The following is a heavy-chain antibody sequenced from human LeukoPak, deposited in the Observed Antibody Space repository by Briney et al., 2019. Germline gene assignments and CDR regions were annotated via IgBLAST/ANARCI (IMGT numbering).Heavy chain of an antibody. J-gene: IGHJ4*02. V-gene: IGHV2-5*02. CDR3: VHGRYGGNLAY. D-gene: IGHD5-12*01. CDR1: GFSLTTSGVG. CDR2: IYWDDDK. Sequence: SGPTLVNPTQTLTLTCTFSGFSLTTSGVGVGWIRQPPGKALEWLASIYWDDDKRYRPSLKSRLTISKDTSKNQVVLTMTDMDLVDTATYYCVHGRYGGNLAYWGQGTRVTVSS.